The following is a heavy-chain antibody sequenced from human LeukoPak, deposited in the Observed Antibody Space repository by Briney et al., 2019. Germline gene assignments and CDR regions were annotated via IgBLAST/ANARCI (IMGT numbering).Heavy chain of an antibody. CDR1: GGSFSGYY. V-gene: IGHV4-34*01. Sequence: SETLSLTCAVYGGSFSGYYWSWIRQPPGKGLEWIGEINHSGSTDYSPSLKSRVTISVDTSKNQFSLKLSSVTAADTAVYYCARGRRPDYYDSSGYYGYWGQGTLVTVSS. CDR3: ARGRRPDYYDSSGYYGY. J-gene: IGHJ4*02. CDR2: INHSGST. D-gene: IGHD3-22*01.